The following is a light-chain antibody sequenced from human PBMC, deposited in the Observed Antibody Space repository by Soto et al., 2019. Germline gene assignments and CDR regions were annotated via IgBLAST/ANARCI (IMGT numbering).Light chain of an antibody. CDR3: QQYNSYVT. J-gene: IGKJ1*01. V-gene: IGKV1-5*03. Sequence: DIQMTQSPSTLSASVGDRVTITCRASQSISRLLAWYQQKPGEAPKLLIYEASNLETGVPSRFSGSGSGTEFTLTISSLQPDDFATYYCQQYNSYVTFGQGTKVEIK. CDR2: EAS. CDR1: QSISRL.